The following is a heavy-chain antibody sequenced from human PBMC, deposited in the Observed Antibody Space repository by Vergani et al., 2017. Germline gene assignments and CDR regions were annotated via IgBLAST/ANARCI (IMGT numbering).Heavy chain of an antibody. D-gene: IGHD6-19*01. J-gene: IGHJ4*02. CDR1: GGSISSYY. CDR3: AREEQWDVY. V-gene: IGHV4-59*12. CDR2: IYYSGST. Sequence: QVQLQESGPGLVKPSETLSLTCTVSGGSISSYYWSWIRQPPGKGLEWIGYIYYSGSTNYNPSLKSRVTISVDTSKNQFSLKLSSVTAADTAVYYCAREEQWDVYWGQGTLVTVSS.